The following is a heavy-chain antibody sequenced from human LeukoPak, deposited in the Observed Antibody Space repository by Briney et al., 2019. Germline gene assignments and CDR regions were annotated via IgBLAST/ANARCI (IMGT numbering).Heavy chain of an antibody. V-gene: IGHV4-39*07. CDR2: IYYSGST. CDR3: ARDYRPAIVVVPAATYAFDI. CDR1: GVSISSSSYY. D-gene: IGHD2-2*01. J-gene: IGHJ3*02. Sequence: SETLSLTCTVSGVSISSSSYYWGWIRQPPGKGLEWIGSIYYSGSTYYNPSLKSRVTISVDTSKNQFSLKLSSVTAADTAVYYCARDYRPAIVVVPAATYAFDIWGQGTMVTVSS.